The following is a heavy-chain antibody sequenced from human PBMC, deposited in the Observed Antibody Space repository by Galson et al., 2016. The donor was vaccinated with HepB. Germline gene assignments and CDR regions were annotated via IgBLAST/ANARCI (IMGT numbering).Heavy chain of an antibody. CDR3: ARANHLGYDSIPFDI. V-gene: IGHV1-69*13. CDR1: EGTFNTYA. D-gene: IGHD3-22*01. CDR2: IIPILDTT. J-gene: IGHJ3*02. Sequence: SVKVSCKASEGTFNTYAISWVRQAPGQGLEWMGGIIPILDTTNYAQKFQDRVTITADESAGTAYMELSSLRSEDTAVYYCARANHLGYDSIPFDIWGQGTLVTVSS.